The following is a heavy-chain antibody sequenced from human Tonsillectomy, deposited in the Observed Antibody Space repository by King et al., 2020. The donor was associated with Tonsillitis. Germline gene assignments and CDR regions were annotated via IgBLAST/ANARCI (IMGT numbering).Heavy chain of an antibody. CDR2: ISSSSSYI. CDR1: GFTFSSYS. CDR3: ARGGSPGGWYLDY. Sequence: VQLVESGGGLVKPGGSLRLSCAASGFTFSSYSMNWVRQAPGKGLEWVSSISSSSSYIFYADSVKGRFTNSRDNAKNSLYLQMNSLRAEDTAVYYCARGGSPGGWYLDYWGQGTLVTVSS. D-gene: IGHD6-19*01. J-gene: IGHJ4*02. V-gene: IGHV3-21*01.